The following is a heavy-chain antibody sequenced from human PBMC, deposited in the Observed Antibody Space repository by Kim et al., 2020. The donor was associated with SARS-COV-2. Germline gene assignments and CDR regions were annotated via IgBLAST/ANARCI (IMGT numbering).Heavy chain of an antibody. J-gene: IGHJ6*02. CDR2: ISGDGGST. CDR1: GFTFDDYA. Sequence: GGSLRLFCAASGFTFDDYAMHWVRQAPGKGLEWVSLISGDGGSTYYADSVKGRFTISRDNSKNSLYLQMNSLRTEDTALYYCAKDADFWNRGYYGMDVWGQGTTVTVSS. V-gene: IGHV3-43*02. CDR3: AKDADFWNRGYYGMDV. D-gene: IGHD3-3*01.